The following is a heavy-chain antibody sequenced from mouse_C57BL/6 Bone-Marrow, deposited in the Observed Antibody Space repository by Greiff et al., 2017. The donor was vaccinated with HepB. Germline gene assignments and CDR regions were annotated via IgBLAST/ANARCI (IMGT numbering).Heavy chain of an antibody. D-gene: IGHD1-1*01. V-gene: IGHV5-17*01. CDR2: ISSGSSTI. CDR3: ARPLITTVVPSYYFDY. Sequence: EVQVVESGGGLVKPGGSLKLSCAASGFTFSDYGMHWVRQAPEKGLEWVAYISSGSSTIYYADTVKGRFTISRDNAKNTLFLQMTSLRSEDTAMYYCARPLITTVVPSYYFDYWGQGTTLTVSS. J-gene: IGHJ2*01. CDR1: GFTFSDYG.